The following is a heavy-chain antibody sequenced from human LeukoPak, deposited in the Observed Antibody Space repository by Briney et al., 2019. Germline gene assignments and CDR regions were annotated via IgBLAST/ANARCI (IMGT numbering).Heavy chain of an antibody. V-gene: IGHV3-74*03. J-gene: IGHJ4*01. Sequence: GGSLRLSSAASGFTFSSYWMHWVRQAPGKGLVWVSRVNGHGTISTYADSVRGRFTISRDNAKNALHLQMDNLRVEDTAVYYCARARWSSSGWFLGYWGHGTLVTVSS. CDR1: GFTFSSYW. CDR3: ARARWSSSGWFLGY. CDR2: VNGHGTIS. D-gene: IGHD6-19*01.